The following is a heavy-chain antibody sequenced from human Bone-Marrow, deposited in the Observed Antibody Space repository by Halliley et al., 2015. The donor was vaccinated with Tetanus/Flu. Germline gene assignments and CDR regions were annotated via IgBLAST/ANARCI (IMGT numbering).Heavy chain of an antibody. CDR1: GFTFSAYH. Sequence: SLRLSCAASGFTFSAYHMDWVRQAPGKGLEWVGRIRGKANNYTTENAASVKGRFTISRDDSKNSVVLQMNSLKTEDTAVYYCARGGGYSGGSSASDFGGQGTVVPVSS. V-gene: IGHV3-72*01. D-gene: IGHD6-25*01. CDR2: IRGKANNYTT. CDR3: ARGGGYSGGSSASDF. J-gene: IGHJ3*01.